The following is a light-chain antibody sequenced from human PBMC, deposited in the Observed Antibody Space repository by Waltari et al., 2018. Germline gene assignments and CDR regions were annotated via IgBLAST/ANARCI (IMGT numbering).Light chain of an antibody. CDR3: SSYTSSTTLDV. V-gene: IGLV2-14*03. CDR1: SSDVGLYNY. J-gene: IGLJ6*01. CDR2: DVS. Sequence: QSALTQPASVSGSPGQSITISCTGTSSDVGLYNYVSWYQQHPGKAPKLMIYDVSNRPSGVSNRFSGSKSGNTASLTISGLQAEDEADYYCSSYTSSTTLDVFGSGTKVTVL.